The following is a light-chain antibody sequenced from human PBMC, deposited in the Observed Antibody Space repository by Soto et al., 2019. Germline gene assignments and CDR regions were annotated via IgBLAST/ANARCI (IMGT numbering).Light chain of an antibody. V-gene: IGLV2-23*02. J-gene: IGLJ3*02. CDR2: EVN. CDR3: CAYTARSTLV. CDR1: SSDVGSYNL. Sequence: QSALTQPASVSGSPGQSITISCTGTSSDVGSYNLVSWYQQHPGKAPKLMIYEVNKRPSGVSNRFSGSKSGNTASLTISGLQAEDEADYYCCAYTARSTLVFGGGTKLTVL.